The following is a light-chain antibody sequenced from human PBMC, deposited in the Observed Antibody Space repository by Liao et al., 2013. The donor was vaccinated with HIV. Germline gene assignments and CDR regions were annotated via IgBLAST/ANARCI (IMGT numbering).Light chain of an antibody. CDR3: QVWDSNSDHQV. V-gene: IGLV3-21*04. Sequence: SYVLTQPPSVSVAPGKTARITCGGNNIGSKSVHWYQQRSGQAPVLVIFYDSARPSGIPERFSGTNSADTATLTIRRVEAGDEADYYCQVWDSNSDHQVFGGGTKLTVL. CDR2: YDS. CDR1: NIGSKS. J-gene: IGLJ3*02.